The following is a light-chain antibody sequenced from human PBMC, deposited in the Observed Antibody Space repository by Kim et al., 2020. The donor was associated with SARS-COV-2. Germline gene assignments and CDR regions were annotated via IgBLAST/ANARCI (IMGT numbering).Light chain of an antibody. CDR2: EVS. V-gene: IGKV2D-29*01. Sequence: EIVMTQTPLSLSVTPGQPASISCTSTQSLLHSDGKTYLYWYLLRPGQPPQLLIYEVSNRISGVPDRFSGSGSGADFTLKISRVEAEDVGVYYCMQSKEFPLTFGGGTKVDIK. CDR1: QSLLHSDGKTY. J-gene: IGKJ4*01. CDR3: MQSKEFPLT.